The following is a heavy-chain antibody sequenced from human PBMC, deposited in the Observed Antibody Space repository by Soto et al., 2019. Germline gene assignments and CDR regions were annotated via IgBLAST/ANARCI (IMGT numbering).Heavy chain of an antibody. CDR1: GFTFSSYG. V-gene: IGHV3-33*01. CDR3: ARDGPPLAVGYYYGMDV. CDR2: IWYDGSNK. Sequence: GGSLRLSCAASGFTFSSYGMHWVRQAPGKGLEWVAVIWYDGSNKYYADSVKGRFTISRDNSKNTLYLQMNSLRAEDTAVYYCARDGPPLAVGYYYGMDVWGQGTTVTVYS. J-gene: IGHJ6*02. D-gene: IGHD6-19*01.